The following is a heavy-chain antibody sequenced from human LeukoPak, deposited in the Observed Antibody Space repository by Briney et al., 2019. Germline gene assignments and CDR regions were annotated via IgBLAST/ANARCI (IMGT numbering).Heavy chain of an antibody. CDR2: ISYDGGNK. Sequence: GGSLRLSCAASGFTFSSYGMHWVRQAPGKGLEWVAVISYDGGNKYYADSVKGRFTISRDNSKNTLYLQMNSLRAEDTAVYYCAKPPAGGAVADYWGQGTLVTVSS. D-gene: IGHD6-19*01. CDR3: AKPPAGGAVADY. V-gene: IGHV3-30*18. J-gene: IGHJ4*02. CDR1: GFTFSSYG.